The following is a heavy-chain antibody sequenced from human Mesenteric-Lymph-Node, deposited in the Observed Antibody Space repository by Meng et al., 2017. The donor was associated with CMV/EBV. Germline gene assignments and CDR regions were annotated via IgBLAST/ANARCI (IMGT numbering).Heavy chain of an antibody. CDR1: GFTFSSYS. Sequence: GESLKISCAASGFTFSSYSMNWVRQAPGKGLEWVSSISSSSYIYYADSVKGRFTIYRDNAKNSLYLQMNSLRAEDTAVYYCARQSAVAGTYWGQGTLVTVSS. D-gene: IGHD6-19*01. V-gene: IGHV3-21*01. J-gene: IGHJ4*02. CDR2: ISSSSYI. CDR3: ARQSAVAGTY.